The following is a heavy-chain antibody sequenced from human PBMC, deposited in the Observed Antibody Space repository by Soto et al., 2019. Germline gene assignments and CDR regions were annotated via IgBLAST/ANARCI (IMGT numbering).Heavy chain of an antibody. D-gene: IGHD3-22*01. CDR3: AIAYYYDSSGYSPGGY. J-gene: IGHJ4*02. CDR2: IKQDGSQK. Sequence: GGSLRLSCAASGLTFSSYWMSWVRQAPGKRLEWVANIKQDGSQKYYVVSVKGRFTISRDNAKNSLYLQMNSLRVEDTAVYYCAIAYYYDSSGYSPGGYWGQGXLVTVYS. V-gene: IGHV3-7*01. CDR1: GLTFSSYW.